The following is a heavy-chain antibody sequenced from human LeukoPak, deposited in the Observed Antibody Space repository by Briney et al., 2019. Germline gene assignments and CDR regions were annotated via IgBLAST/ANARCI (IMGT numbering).Heavy chain of an antibody. CDR3: ARGSTLSYYYGSGSYFWFDP. V-gene: IGHV4-34*01. CDR1: GGSFSGYY. Sequence: PSETLSLTCAVYGGSFSGYYWSWIRQPPGKGLEWIGEINHSGSTNYNPSLKSRVTISVDTSKNQFSLKLSSVTAADTAVYYCARGSTLSYYYGSGSYFWFDPWGQGTLVTVPS. D-gene: IGHD3-10*01. CDR2: INHSGST. J-gene: IGHJ5*02.